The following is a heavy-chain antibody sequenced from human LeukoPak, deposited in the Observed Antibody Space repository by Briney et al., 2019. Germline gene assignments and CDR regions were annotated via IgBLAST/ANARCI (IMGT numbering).Heavy chain of an antibody. Sequence: ASVKVSCKASGGTFSSYAISWVRQAPGQGLEWMGGIIPIFGTANYAQKFQGRVTITTDESTSTAYMELSSLRSEDTAVYYCARPNEGYCSSTSCYDAFDIWGQGTMVTVSS. V-gene: IGHV1-69*05. D-gene: IGHD2-2*01. CDR2: IIPIFGTA. J-gene: IGHJ3*02. CDR3: ARPNEGYCSSTSCYDAFDI. CDR1: GGTFSSYA.